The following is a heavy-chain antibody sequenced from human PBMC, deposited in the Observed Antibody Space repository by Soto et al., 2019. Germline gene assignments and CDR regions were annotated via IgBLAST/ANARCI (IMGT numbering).Heavy chain of an antibody. D-gene: IGHD5-12*01. Sequence: EVQLVESGGGMVQPGGSLRLSCAVSGLSFSTHWMSWVRQAPGKGLEWVANIKEDGSEQYYVDSVRGRFTISRDNAENSLFLQMNSLRAKDTAVYYCARDDNGYAYWGQGTLVTVSS. CDR2: IKEDGSEQ. CDR1: GLSFSTHW. J-gene: IGHJ4*02. V-gene: IGHV3-7*04. CDR3: ARDDNGYAY.